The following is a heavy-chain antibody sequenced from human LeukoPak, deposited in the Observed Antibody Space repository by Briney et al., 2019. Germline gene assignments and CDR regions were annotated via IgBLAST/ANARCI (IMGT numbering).Heavy chain of an antibody. Sequence: PGRSLRPSCAASGFTFSSYAMHWVRQAPGKGLEWVAVISYDGSNKYYADSVKGRFTISRDNSKNTLYLQMNSLRAEDTAVYYCARDRDGSGKGIPFDYWGQGTLVTVSS. J-gene: IGHJ4*02. CDR3: ARDRDGSGKGIPFDY. D-gene: IGHD3-10*01. V-gene: IGHV3-30-3*01. CDR1: GFTFSSYA. CDR2: ISYDGSNK.